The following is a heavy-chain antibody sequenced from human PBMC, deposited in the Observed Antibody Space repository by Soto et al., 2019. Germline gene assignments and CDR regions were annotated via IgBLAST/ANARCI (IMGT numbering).Heavy chain of an antibody. CDR3: ARALFTTLDY. CDR2: ISYDGSNK. Sequence: QVQLVESGGGVVQPGRSLRLSCAASGFTFSSYAMHWVRQAPGKGLEWVAVISYDGSNKYYADSVKGRFTISRDNSKNTLYLQMTSLRAEDTAVYYCARALFTTLDYWGREPWSPSPQ. CDR1: GFTFSSYA. J-gene: IGHJ4*02. D-gene: IGHD2-2*01. V-gene: IGHV3-30-3*01.